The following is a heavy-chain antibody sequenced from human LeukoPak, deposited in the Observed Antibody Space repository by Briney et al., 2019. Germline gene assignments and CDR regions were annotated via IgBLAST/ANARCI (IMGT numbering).Heavy chain of an antibody. V-gene: IGHV3-11*04. CDR1: GFTFSDYY. J-gene: IGHJ4*02. CDR2: ISSSGSTI. Sequence: PGGSLRLSCAASGFTFSDYYMSWIRQAPGKGLEWVSYISSSGSTIYYADSVKGRFTISRDNAKNSLYLQMNSLRAEDTAVYYCARQGEQLWLSRGGTKYYFDYWGQGTLVTVSS. CDR3: ARQGEQLWLSRGGTKYYFDY. D-gene: IGHD5-18*01.